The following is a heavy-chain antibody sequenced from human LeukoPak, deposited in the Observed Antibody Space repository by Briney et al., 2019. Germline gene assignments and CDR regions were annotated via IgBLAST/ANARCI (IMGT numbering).Heavy chain of an antibody. J-gene: IGHJ5*02. V-gene: IGHV4-59*01. CDR1: GGSISSYY. CDR2: IYYSGST. Sequence: SETLPLTCTVSGGSISSYYWSWIRQPPGKGLEWIGYIYYSGSTNYNPSLKSRVTISVDTSKNQFSLKLSSVTAADTAVYYCATTTVTRKGTCGWFDPWGQGTLVTVSS. D-gene: IGHD4-17*01. CDR3: ATTTVTRKGTCGWFDP.